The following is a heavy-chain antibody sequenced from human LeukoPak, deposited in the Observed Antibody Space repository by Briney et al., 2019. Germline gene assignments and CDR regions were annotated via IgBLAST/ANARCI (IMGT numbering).Heavy chain of an antibody. V-gene: IGHV4-59*01. CDR1: GGSISSYY. Sequence: SETLSLTCTVSGGSISSYYWSWIRQPPGKGLEWIGYIYYSGSTNYNPSLKSRVTISVDTSKNQFSLKLSSVTAADTAVYYCAREGRYCSSTSCSMVSLGYYYYYMDVWGKGTTVTVSS. J-gene: IGHJ6*03. CDR3: AREGRYCSSTSCSMVSLGYYYYYMDV. CDR2: IYYSGST. D-gene: IGHD2-2*01.